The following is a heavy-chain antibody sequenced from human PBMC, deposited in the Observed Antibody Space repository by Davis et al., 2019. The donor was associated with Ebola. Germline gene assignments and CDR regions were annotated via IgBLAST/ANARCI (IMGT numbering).Heavy chain of an antibody. CDR2: IYPGDSDT. Sequence: GESLKISCKGSGSSFTNYWIGWVRQMPGKGLEWMGIIYPGDSDTRYSPSFQGQVTISVDKSVNTAYLQWTSLKASDTAMYYCARLDSGSHLVIGNWFDPWGQGTLVTVSS. CDR3: ARLDSGSHLVIGNWFDP. J-gene: IGHJ5*02. D-gene: IGHD1-26*01. V-gene: IGHV5-51*01. CDR1: GSSFTNYW.